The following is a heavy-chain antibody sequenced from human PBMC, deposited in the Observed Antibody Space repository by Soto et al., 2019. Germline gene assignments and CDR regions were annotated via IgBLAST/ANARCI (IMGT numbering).Heavy chain of an antibody. CDR1: GGTFSSYT. J-gene: IGHJ6*02. CDR3: ARGGGSGYSSSWYYFGYYYGMDV. D-gene: IGHD6-13*01. V-gene: IGHV1-69*02. Sequence: ASVKVSCKASGGTFSSYTFSWVRQAPGQGLEWMGRIIPILGIADYAQKFQGRVTITRDTSASTAYMELSSLRSEDTAVYYCARGGGSGYSSSWYYFGYYYGMDVWGQGTTVTVSS. CDR2: IIPILGIA.